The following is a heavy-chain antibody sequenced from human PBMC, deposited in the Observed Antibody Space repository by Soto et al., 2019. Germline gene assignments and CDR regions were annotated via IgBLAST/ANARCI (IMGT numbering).Heavy chain of an antibody. D-gene: IGHD3-3*01. CDR1: GGTFSSYA. Sequence: QVQLVQSGAEVKKPGSSVKVSCKASGGTFSSYAISWVRQAPGQGLEWMEGIIPIFGTANYAQKFQGRVTITADESTSTAYMELSSLRSEDTAVYYCARGSIFGVVMAYWYFDLWGRGTLVTVSS. J-gene: IGHJ2*01. CDR3: ARGSIFGVVMAYWYFDL. V-gene: IGHV1-69*01. CDR2: IIPIFGTA.